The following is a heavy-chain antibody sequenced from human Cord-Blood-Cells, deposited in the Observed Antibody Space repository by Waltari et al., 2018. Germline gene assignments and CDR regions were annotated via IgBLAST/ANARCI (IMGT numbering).Heavy chain of an antibody. V-gene: IGHV4-59*11. J-gene: IGHJ3*02. Sequence: QVQLQEPVPGLVKPSETLSLTCTVSGGSISSHYWSWIRQPPGKGLEGIGYIYYSGSTNYNPSRKSRVTISVDTSKNQFSLKLSSVTAADTAVYYCARGGLAKTYYYDSSGYTDDAFDIWGQGTMVTVSS. CDR1: GGSISSHY. D-gene: IGHD3-22*01. CDR3: ARGGLAKTYYYDSSGYTDDAFDI. CDR2: IYYSGST.